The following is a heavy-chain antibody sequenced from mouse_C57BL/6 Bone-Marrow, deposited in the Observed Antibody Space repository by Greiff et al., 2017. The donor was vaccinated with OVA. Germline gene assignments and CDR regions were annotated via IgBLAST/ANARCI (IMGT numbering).Heavy chain of an antibody. CDR2: IHPNSGST. CDR1: GYTFTSYW. V-gene: IGHV1-64*01. Sequence: VQLQQPGAELVKPGASVKLSCKASGYTFTSYWMHWVKQRPGQGLEWIGMIHPNSGSTNYNEKFKSKATLTVDKSSSTAYMQLSSLTSEDSAVYYCAREMSYGSSGAWFAYWGQGTLVTVSA. D-gene: IGHD1-1*01. J-gene: IGHJ3*01. CDR3: AREMSYGSSGAWFAY.